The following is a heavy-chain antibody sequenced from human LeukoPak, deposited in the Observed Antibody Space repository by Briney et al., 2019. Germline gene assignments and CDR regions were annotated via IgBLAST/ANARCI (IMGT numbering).Heavy chain of an antibody. D-gene: IGHD6-19*01. J-gene: IGHJ4*02. CDR3: ARAVAGIFDY. CDR1: GYTFTSYD. CDR2: ISAYNGNT. V-gene: IGHV1-18*01. Sequence: GASVKVSCKASGYTFTSYDINWVRQATGQGLEWMGWISAYNGNTNYAQKLQGRVTMTTDTSTSTAYMELRSLRSDDTAVYYCARAVAGIFDYWGQGTLVTVSS.